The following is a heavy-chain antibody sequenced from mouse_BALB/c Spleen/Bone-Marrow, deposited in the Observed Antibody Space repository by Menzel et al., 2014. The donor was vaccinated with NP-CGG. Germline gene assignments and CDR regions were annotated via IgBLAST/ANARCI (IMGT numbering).Heavy chain of an antibody. CDR1: GFGFSGKG. CDR3: ARQRGYAYAMDY. D-gene: IGHD2-2*01. CDR2: ISSGGGRI. V-gene: IGHV5-12-1*01. Sequence: EVQRVESGGGLVKSGGSLKLSCAASGFGFSGKGHALGSPDSGERLEWVAYISSGGGRIFYPDTVKGRFTISRDNAKNTMCLQMNSMKSEYTAMYYCARQRGYAYAMDYWGQGTPVTVSS. J-gene: IGHJ4*01.